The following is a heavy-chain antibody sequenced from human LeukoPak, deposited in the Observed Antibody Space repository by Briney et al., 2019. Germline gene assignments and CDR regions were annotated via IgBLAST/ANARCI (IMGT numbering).Heavy chain of an antibody. Sequence: PSETLSLTCTVSGGSISSYYWSWIRQPPGKGLEGVGYIYYSGSTNYNPCLKSRVTISVDTSKKQFSLKLSSVTAADTAVYYYARASSLYSYGFDYWGQGTLVTVSS. CDR1: GGSISSYY. CDR3: ARASSLYSYGFDY. J-gene: IGHJ4*02. D-gene: IGHD5-18*01. CDR2: IYYSGST. V-gene: IGHV4-59*01.